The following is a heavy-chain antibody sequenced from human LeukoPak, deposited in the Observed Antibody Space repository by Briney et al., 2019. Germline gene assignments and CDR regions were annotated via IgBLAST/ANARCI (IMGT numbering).Heavy chain of an antibody. CDR1: GFTFSSYA. J-gene: IGHJ4*02. D-gene: IGHD5-18*01. V-gene: IGHV3-30*04. CDR2: ISYDGSNK. CDR3: ARVRAAMTPYFDY. Sequence: GGSLRLSCAASGFTFSSYAMHWVRQAPGKGLEWVAVISYDGSNKYYADSVKGRFTISRDNAKNSLYLQMNSLRAEDTAVYYCARVRAAMTPYFDYWGQGTLVTVSS.